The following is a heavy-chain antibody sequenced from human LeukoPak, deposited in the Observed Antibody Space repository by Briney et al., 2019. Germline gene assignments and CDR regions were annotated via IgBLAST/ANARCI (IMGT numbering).Heavy chain of an antibody. CDR3: SRTLPGGVVDY. CDR2: MNPNSANT. Sequence: ASVKVSCKASGYTFTSYDINWVRQATGQGLEWMGWMNPNSANTGYEQKFQRRVTISRDTSKSTAYMELSSLRSGDTAVYYCSRTLPGGVVDYWGQGTLVTVSS. D-gene: IGHD1-14*01. J-gene: IGHJ4*02. CDR1: GYTFTSYD. V-gene: IGHV1-8*03.